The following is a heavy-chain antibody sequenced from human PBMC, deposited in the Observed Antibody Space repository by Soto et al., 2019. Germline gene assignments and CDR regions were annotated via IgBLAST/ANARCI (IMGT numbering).Heavy chain of an antibody. V-gene: IGHV3-21*01. J-gene: IGHJ4*02. CDR2: ISSTTNYI. Sequence: GGSLRLSCAAAGFTFTRYSMNWVRQAPGKGLEWVSSISSTTNYIYYADSMKGRFTVSRDNAKNSVYLEMNSLSAEDTAVYYCARESEDLTSNFDYWGQGTLVTVSS. CDR3: ARESEDLTSNFDY. CDR1: GFTFTRYS.